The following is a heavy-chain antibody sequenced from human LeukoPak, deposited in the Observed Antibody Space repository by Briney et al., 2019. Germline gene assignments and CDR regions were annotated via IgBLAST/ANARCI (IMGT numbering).Heavy chain of an antibody. J-gene: IGHJ4*02. D-gene: IGHD3-22*01. Sequence: ASVKVSCKASGYTFTSYGISWVRQAPGQGLEWMGWISAYNGNTNYAQKLQGRVTMTTDTSTSTAYMELRSLRSDDTAVYYCASAVDYYDSSGYDYWGQGTLVTVPS. CDR1: GYTFTSYG. CDR2: ISAYNGNT. CDR3: ASAVDYYDSSGYDY. V-gene: IGHV1-18*01.